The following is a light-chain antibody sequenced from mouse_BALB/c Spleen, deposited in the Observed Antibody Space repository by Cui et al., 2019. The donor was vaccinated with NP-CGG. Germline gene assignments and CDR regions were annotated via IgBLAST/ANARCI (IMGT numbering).Light chain of an antibody. CDR3: ALWYSNHWV. Sequence: QAVVTQESALTTSPGETVTLTCRSSTGAVTTSNYANWVQEKPDHLFTGLIGGTNNRAPGVPARFSGSLIGDKAARTITGAQTEDEAIYFCALWYSNHWVFGGGTKVTVL. CDR2: GTN. V-gene: IGLV1*01. CDR1: TGAVTTSNY. J-gene: IGLJ1*01.